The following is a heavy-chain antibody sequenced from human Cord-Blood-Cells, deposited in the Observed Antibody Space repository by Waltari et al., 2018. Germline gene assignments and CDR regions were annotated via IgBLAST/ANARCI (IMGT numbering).Heavy chain of an antibody. CDR2: IYYSGST. V-gene: IGHV4-59*01. Sequence: VQLQESGPGLVKHSEPLSLTCTGSGGSISSYYWSWIRQPPGKGLEWIGYIYYSGSTNYNPSLKSRVTISVDTSKNQFSLKLSSVTAADTAVYYGARVERGYCSGGSCYYWYFDLWGRGTLVTVSS. CDR3: ARVERGYCSGGSCYYWYFDL. CDR1: GGSISSYY. D-gene: IGHD2-15*01. J-gene: IGHJ2*01.